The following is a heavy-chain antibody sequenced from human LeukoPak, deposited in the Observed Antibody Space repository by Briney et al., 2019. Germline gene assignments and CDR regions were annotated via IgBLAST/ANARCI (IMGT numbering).Heavy chain of an antibody. CDR2: ISANTGNT. Sequence: ASVKVSCKASGYTFNIYGINWVRQAPGQGFEWMGWISANTGNTNYAQKFQGRVTMTTDTSTSTAYMELRSLRSDDTAMYYCARDLVTGSHLAHYWGQGTLVTVSS. CDR1: GYTFNIYG. J-gene: IGHJ4*02. CDR3: ARDLVTGSHLAHY. V-gene: IGHV1-18*01. D-gene: IGHD7-27*01.